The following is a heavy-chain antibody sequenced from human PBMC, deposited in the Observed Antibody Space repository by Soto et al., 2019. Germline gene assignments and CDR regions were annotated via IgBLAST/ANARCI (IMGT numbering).Heavy chain of an antibody. CDR3: ARDVDRNYYDSSGYSNAFDI. V-gene: IGHV4-31*03. J-gene: IGHJ3*02. Sequence: SATLSLTCTVSGGSISSGGYYWSWIRQHPGKGLEWIGYIYYSGSTYYNPSLKSRVTISVDTSKNQFSLKLSSVTAADTAVYYCARDVDRNYYDSSGYSNAFDIWGQGTMVTVSS. D-gene: IGHD3-22*01. CDR1: GGSISSGGYY. CDR2: IYYSGST.